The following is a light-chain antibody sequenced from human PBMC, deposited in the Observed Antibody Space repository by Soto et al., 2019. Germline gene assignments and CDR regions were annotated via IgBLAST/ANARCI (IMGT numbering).Light chain of an antibody. CDR1: QSVSSSY. V-gene: IGKV3-20*01. J-gene: IGKJ5*01. Sequence: EIVLTHSPGTLSLSPGERATLSCRASQSVSSSYLAWYQQKPGQAPRLLIYGASSRATGIPDRFSGSGSGTDFTLTISRLEPEDFAVYYCQQYGSSPGTTFGQGTRLEIK. CDR2: GAS. CDR3: QQYGSSPGTT.